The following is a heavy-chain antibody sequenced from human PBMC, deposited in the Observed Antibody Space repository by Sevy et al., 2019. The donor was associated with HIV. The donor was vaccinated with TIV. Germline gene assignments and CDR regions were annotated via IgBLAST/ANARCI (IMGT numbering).Heavy chain of an antibody. CDR1: GFTFQAFG. CDR3: TKESLRGTYIRGDFDH. D-gene: IGHD3-10*02. CDR2: ISSDGSNQ. J-gene: IGHJ4*02. Sequence: GGSLRLSCSGFGFTFQAFGMHWVRQAPGKGPEWRAVISSDGSNQNYADSVKGRFTISRDNSKNLLFLQMNSLIPNDTAVYFCTKESLRGTYIRGDFDHWGQGTLVTVSS. V-gene: IGHV3-30*18.